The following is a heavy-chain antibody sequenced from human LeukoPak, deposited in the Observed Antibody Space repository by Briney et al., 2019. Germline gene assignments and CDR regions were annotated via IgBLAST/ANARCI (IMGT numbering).Heavy chain of an antibody. V-gene: IGHV1-2*02. CDR3: ARGGDSTNFDY. CDR2: INPNSGDT. D-gene: IGHD4-11*01. CDR1: GYTFTGYY. Sequence: ASVKLSCKASGYTFTGYYIHWVRQAPGQGLELKGWINPNSGDTNYAQKFQGRVTMTRDTSISTAYMELSRLRSDDPAVYYCARGGDSTNFDYWGQGTLVTVSS. J-gene: IGHJ4*02.